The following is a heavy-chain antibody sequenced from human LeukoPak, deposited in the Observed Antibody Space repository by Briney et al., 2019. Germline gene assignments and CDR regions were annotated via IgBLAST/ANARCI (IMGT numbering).Heavy chain of an antibody. CDR3: ARERITIFGVVPPYYYYGMDV. CDR2: IIPIFGTA. Sequence: ASVKVSCKASGYTFSTHGISWVRQAPGQGLEWMGGIIPIFGTANYAQKFQGRVTITADESTSTAYMELSSLRSEDTAVYYCARERITIFGVVPPYYYYGMDVWGQGTTVTVSS. V-gene: IGHV1-69*13. J-gene: IGHJ6*02. CDR1: GYTFSTHG. D-gene: IGHD3-3*01.